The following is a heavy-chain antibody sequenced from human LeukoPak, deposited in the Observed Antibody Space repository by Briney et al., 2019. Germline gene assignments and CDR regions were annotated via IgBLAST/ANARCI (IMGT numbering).Heavy chain of an antibody. Sequence: GASVRVSCKVSGYTLTELSMHWVRQAPGKGLEWMGGFDPEDGETIYAQKFQGRVTMTEDTSTDTAYMELSSLRSEDTAVYYCAKGVTGALTGDWFDPWGQGTLVTVSS. D-gene: IGHD1-1*01. CDR3: AKGVTGALTGDWFDP. V-gene: IGHV1-24*01. CDR2: FDPEDGET. CDR1: GYTLTELS. J-gene: IGHJ5*02.